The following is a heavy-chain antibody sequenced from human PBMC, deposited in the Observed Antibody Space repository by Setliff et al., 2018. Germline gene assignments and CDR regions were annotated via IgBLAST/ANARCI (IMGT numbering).Heavy chain of an antibody. V-gene: IGHV4-59*08. CDR2: IYHNGNT. D-gene: IGHD1-26*01. Sequence: SETLSLTCTVSGGSISPYFWSWIRQPPGKGLEWIGYIYHNGNTNFNPSLKTRVTISIDASENQFSLKLSSVTATDTAVYYCARQPTGTYQWTFDSWGQGTLVTAPQ. CDR3: ARQPTGTYQWTFDS. J-gene: IGHJ4*02. CDR1: GGSISPYF.